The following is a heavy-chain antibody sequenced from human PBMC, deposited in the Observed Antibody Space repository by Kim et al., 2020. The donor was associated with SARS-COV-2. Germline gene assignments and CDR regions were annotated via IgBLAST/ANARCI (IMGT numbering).Heavy chain of an antibody. Sequence: GGSLRLSCAASGFTFSSYSMNWVRQAPGKGLEWVSFISSSSSYIYYADSVKGRFTISRDNAKNSLYLQMNSLRAEDTAVYYCAREGAFGELIDWGQGTLVTVSS. J-gene: IGHJ4*02. D-gene: IGHD3-10*01. V-gene: IGHV3-21*01. CDR2: ISSSSSYI. CDR3: AREGAFGELID. CDR1: GFTFSSYS.